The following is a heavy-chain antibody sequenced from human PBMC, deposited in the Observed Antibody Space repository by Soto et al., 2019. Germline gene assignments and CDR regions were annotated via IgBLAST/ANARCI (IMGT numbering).Heavy chain of an antibody. J-gene: IGHJ6*02. CDR1: RASFSDYY. D-gene: IGHD3-3*01. Sequence: SETLSLTCAVYRASFSDYYWTWIRQPPGKGLEWIGEVNHSGSTNSNPSLKSRVTISVDPSKGQFSLKLNSVTAADTAIYYCARGQYDFWSGNRYYYGLDAWGQGTTVT. CDR2: VNHSGST. V-gene: IGHV4-34*01. CDR3: ARGQYDFWSGNRYYYGLDA.